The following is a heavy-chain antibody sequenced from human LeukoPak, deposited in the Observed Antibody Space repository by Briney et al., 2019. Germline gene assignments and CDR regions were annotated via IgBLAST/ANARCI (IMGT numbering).Heavy chain of an antibody. CDR2: ISAYNGNT. D-gene: IGHD3-3*01. J-gene: IGHJ4*02. CDR1: GCTFTSYG. V-gene: IGHV1-18*01. Sequence: ASVKVSCKASGCTFTSYGISWVRQAPGQGLEWMGWISAYNGNTNYAQKLQGRVTMTTDTSTSTAYMELRSLRSDDTAVYYCARAEAYYDFWSGYYTGGGLDYWGQGTLVTVSS. CDR3: ARAEAYYDFWSGYYTGGGLDY.